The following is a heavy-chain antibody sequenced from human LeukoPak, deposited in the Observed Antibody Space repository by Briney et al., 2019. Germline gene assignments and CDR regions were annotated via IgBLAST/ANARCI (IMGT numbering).Heavy chain of an antibody. CDR3: ARDGRNYSSSWVYYFDY. D-gene: IGHD6-13*01. J-gene: IGHJ4*02. Sequence: SVKVSCKASGGTFSSYAISWVRQAPGQGLEWMGGIIPISGTANYAQKFQGRVTITTDESTSTAYMELSSLRSEDTAVYYCARDGRNYSSSWVYYFDYWGQGTLVTVSS. CDR1: GGTFSSYA. V-gene: IGHV1-69*05. CDR2: IIPISGTA.